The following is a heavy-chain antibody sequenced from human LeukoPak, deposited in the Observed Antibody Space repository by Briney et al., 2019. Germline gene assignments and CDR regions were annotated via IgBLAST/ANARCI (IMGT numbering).Heavy chain of an antibody. J-gene: IGHJ3*02. CDR2: ISVGGGST. Sequence: GGSLRLSCAASGFTFSSYVMNWVRQAPGKGLEWVSGISVGGGSTYYADSVKGRFTISRDNSKNTLYLQMNSLRAEDTAVYYCARDWPSEWQHLPDYDAVDIWGQGTMVTVSS. D-gene: IGHD6-13*01. CDR3: ARDWPSEWQHLPDYDAVDI. V-gene: IGHV3-23*01. CDR1: GFTFSSYV.